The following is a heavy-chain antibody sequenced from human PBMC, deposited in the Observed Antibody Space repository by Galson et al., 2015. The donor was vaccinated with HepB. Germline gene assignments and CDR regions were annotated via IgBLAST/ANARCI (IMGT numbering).Heavy chain of an antibody. CDR3: AKGADYGDYPWYFDL. CDR1: GYTFTSYG. Sequence: SVKVSCKASGYTFTSYGISWVRQAPGQGLEWMGGIIPIFGTANYAQKFQGRVTITADKSTSTAYMELSSLRSEDTAVYYCAKGADYGDYPWYFDLWGRGTLVTVSS. CDR2: IIPIFGTA. D-gene: IGHD4-17*01. J-gene: IGHJ2*01. V-gene: IGHV1-69*06.